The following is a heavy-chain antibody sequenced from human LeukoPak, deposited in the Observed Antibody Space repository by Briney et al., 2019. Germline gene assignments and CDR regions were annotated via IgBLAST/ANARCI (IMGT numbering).Heavy chain of an antibody. CDR2: IYYSGST. V-gene: IGHV4-39*07. Sequence: PSETLSLTCTVSGGSISSSSYYWGWIRQPPGKGLEWIGSIYYSGSTYYNPSLKSRVTISVDTSKNQFSLKLSSVTAADTAVYYCARAHYDILTGDYWGQGTLVTVSS. CDR1: GGSISSSSYY. CDR3: ARAHYDILTGDY. J-gene: IGHJ4*02. D-gene: IGHD3-9*01.